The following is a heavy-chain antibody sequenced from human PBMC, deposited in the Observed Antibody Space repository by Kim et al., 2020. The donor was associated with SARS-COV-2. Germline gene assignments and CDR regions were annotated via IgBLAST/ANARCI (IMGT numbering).Heavy chain of an antibody. D-gene: IGHD2-2*01. J-gene: IGHJ4*02. V-gene: IGHV3-48*02. CDR3: VRDYGPGHQGFE. Sequence: GGSLRLSCATSGFSFSAYDMNWVRQAPGKGLEWLSFITKSSTTIYYADSVEGRFTISRDNAKNSLFLQMNSLRDEDTALYYCVRDYGPGHQGFEWGQGTLVTVS. CDR2: ITKSSTTI. CDR1: GFSFSAYD.